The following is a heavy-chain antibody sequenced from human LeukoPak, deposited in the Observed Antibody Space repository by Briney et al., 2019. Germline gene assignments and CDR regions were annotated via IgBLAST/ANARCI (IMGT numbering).Heavy chain of an antibody. Sequence: GESLKISCKGSGYSFTSYWIGWGRQMPGKGLEWMGSIYPGDSDTRYSPSFQGQVTISADKSINTAYLQWSSLKASDTAMYYCARRAGSYYESSGYYYFDYWRQGTLVSVSS. CDR1: GYSFTSYW. D-gene: IGHD3-22*01. CDR3: ARRAGSYYESSGYYYFDY. J-gene: IGHJ4*02. CDR2: IYPGDSDT. V-gene: IGHV5-51*01.